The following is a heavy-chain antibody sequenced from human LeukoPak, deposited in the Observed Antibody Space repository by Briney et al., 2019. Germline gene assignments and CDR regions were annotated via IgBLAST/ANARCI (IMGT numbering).Heavy chain of an antibody. J-gene: IGHJ6*03. CDR3: ARGNMWDYRRYYYYMDV. Sequence: SETLSLTCAVSGGSFSGYYWSWIRQPPGKGLEWIGEINHSGSTNYNPSLKSRVTISVDTSKNQFSLKLNSVTAADTAIYYCARGNMWDYRRYYYYMDVWGKGTTVTVSS. CDR2: INHSGST. CDR1: GGSFSGYY. D-gene: IGHD4-11*01. V-gene: IGHV4-34*01.